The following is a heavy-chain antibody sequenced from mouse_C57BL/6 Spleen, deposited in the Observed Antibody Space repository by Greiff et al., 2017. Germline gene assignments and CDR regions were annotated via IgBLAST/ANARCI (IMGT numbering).Heavy chain of an antibody. V-gene: IGHV14-3*01. Sequence: EVQLQQPVAELVRPGASVKLSCTASGYNFKNSYMHWVKQRPEQGLEWIGMIDPANGNTKYAPKFKGKATLTADTSSNTAYLQLSSLTSEDTAIYFCARDYYGSCVYAMDYWGQGTSVTVSS. CDR2: IDPANGNT. D-gene: IGHD1-1*01. CDR3: ARDYYGSCVYAMDY. CDR1: GYNFKNSY. J-gene: IGHJ4*01.